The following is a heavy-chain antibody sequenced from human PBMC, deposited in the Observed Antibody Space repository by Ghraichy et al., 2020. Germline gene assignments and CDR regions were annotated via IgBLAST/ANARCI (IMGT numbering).Heavy chain of an antibody. CDR3: AREVKVAVSEYYFDY. CDR2: IKQDGSEK. CDR1: GVTFSSSW. Sequence: GSLRLSCAASGVTFSSSWMSWVRQAPGKGLEWVANIKQDGSEKYYVDSVRGRFTISRDNAKNSLYLQMNSLRVEDTAVYYCAREVKVAVSEYYFDYWGQGTLGTVSS. V-gene: IGHV3-7*01. J-gene: IGHJ4*02. D-gene: IGHD6-19*01.